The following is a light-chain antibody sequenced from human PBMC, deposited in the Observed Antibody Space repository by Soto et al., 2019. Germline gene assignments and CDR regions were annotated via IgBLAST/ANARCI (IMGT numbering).Light chain of an antibody. CDR3: QSYDTGVSGSI. V-gene: IGLV1-40*01. Sequence: QSVLTQPPSVSGAPGQRLSISCSGSTSNIGAGFDVHWYQQFPGAAPTLLIYSDTSRPSGVPSRFSASKYGTSASLTITGLRTEDEADYYCQSYDTGVSGSIFGGGTKLTVL. CDR2: SDT. J-gene: IGLJ2*01. CDR1: TSNIGAGFD.